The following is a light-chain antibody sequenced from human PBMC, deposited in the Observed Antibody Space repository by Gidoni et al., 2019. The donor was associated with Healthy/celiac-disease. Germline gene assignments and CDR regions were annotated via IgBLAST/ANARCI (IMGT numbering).Light chain of an antibody. CDR2: QDR. CDR3: QAWDSSTGV. CDR1: KLGDKY. Sequence: SYELTQPPSVSVSPGQTARITCSGDKLGDKYACWYKQKPGQSPVLVIYQDRKRPSGIPERFSGSNSGNTATLTISGTQAMDEADYYCQAWDSSTGVFGGGTKLTVL. J-gene: IGLJ2*01. V-gene: IGLV3-1*01.